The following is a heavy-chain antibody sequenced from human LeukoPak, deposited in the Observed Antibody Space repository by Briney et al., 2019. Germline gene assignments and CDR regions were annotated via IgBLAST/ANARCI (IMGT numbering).Heavy chain of an antibody. Sequence: GGSLRLSCAASGFTVSSNYMSWVRQAPGKGLEWVSVIYSGGSTYYADSVKGRFTISRDNSKNTLYLQMNSLRAEDTAVYYYARDHGVDSFRWFDPWGQGTLVTVSS. CDR3: ARDHGVDSFRWFDP. D-gene: IGHD3-3*01. CDR2: IYSGGST. J-gene: IGHJ5*02. CDR1: GFTVSSNY. V-gene: IGHV3-53*01.